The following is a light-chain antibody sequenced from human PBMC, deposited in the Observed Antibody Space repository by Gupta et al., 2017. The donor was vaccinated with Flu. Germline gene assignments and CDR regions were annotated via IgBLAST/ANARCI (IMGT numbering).Light chain of an antibody. V-gene: IGKV2D-29*01. J-gene: IGKJ4*01. CDR3: MQAIEVTVN. Sequence: YWYLQKPGQPPQLLIHDVSNRFSGVPARFSGGGAGKDFTLEISRVEAGGAGVYYCMQAIEVTVNFGGGTEVVLK. CDR2: DVS.